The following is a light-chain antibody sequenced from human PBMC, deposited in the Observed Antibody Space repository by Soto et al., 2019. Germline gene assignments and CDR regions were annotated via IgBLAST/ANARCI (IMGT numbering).Light chain of an antibody. J-gene: IGKJ1*01. CDR1: QTITSF. V-gene: IGKV1-5*01. CDR2: DAS. Sequence: DIQLTQSPSTLSASLGDRVTITCRASQTITSFLAWYQQKPGKAPKLLIYDASTLETGVPSRFSLSWSVTDYSLSITSLQPDYFATYYCQQYNNFFRTFGRGTKVEVK. CDR3: QQYNNFFRT.